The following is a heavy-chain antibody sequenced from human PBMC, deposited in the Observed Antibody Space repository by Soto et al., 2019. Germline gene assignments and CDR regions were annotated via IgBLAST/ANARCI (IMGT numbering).Heavy chain of an antibody. J-gene: IGHJ6*01. Sequence: EVQLLESGGGLVQPGGSLRLSCAASGFSFSDHALSWVRQAPGKGLEWVSAISGSAFSGSTHYADSVKGRFTISRDNSMNTLFLQMDSLRAEDTALYFFRQRSSSSPDSAYRIDVWGQGTRVTVPS. V-gene: IGHV3-23*01. D-gene: IGHD6-6*01. CDR2: ISGSAFSGST. CDR3: RQRSSSSPDSAYRIDV. CDR1: GFSFSDHA.